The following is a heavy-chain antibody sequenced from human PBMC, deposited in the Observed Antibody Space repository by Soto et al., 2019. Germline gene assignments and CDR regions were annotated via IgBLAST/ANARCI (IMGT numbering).Heavy chain of an antibody. CDR1: GFTFSSYG. Sequence: QVQLVESGGGVVQPGRSLRLSCAASGFTFSSYGMHWVRQAPGKGLEWVAVISYDGSNKYYADSVKGRFTISRDNSKNTLYLQMNSLRAEDTAVYYCARPGIAVAVYWGQGTLVTVSS. CDR3: ARPGIAVAVY. V-gene: IGHV3-30*03. CDR2: ISYDGSNK. J-gene: IGHJ4*02. D-gene: IGHD6-19*01.